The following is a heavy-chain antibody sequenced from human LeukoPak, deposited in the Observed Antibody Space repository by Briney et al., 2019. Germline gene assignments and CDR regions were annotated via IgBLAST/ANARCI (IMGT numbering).Heavy chain of an antibody. CDR2: INHSGST. D-gene: IGHD3-9*01. CDR1: GGSISSGVYY. Sequence: PSETLSLTCTVSGGSISSGVYYWGWIRQPPGKGLEWIGEINHSGSTNYNPSLKSRVTISVDTSKNQFSLKLSSVTAADTAVYYCARGGYYDILTGPHPHPRFGYWGQGTLVTVSS. J-gene: IGHJ4*02. CDR3: ARGGYYDILTGPHPHPRFGY. V-gene: IGHV4-39*07.